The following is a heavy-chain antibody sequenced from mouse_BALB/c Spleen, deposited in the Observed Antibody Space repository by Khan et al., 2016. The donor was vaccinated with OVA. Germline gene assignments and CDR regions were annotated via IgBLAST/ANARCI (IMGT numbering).Heavy chain of an antibody. D-gene: IGHD2-14*01. J-gene: IGHJ3*01. CDR2: INPSNGYT. CDR1: GYTFTSYT. CDR3: VRDGAYHRNDGWFAY. V-gene: IGHV1-4*01. Sequence: QVQLQQSGAELARPGASVKMSCKASGYTFTSYTIHWIKKRPGQGLEWIGYINPSNGYTNYNQKFKEKATLTTDKSSTTAYLQLGSLTSDDSAVYNCVRDGAYHRNDGWFAYWGQGTLVTVSA.